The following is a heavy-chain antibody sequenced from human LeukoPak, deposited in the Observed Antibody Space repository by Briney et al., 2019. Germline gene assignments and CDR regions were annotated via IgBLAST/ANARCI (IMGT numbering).Heavy chain of an antibody. V-gene: IGHV4-4*02. CDR1: GGSISSSNW. CDR2: IYHSGST. D-gene: IGHD5-18*01. J-gene: IGHJ4*02. Sequence: PSGTLSLTCAVSGGSISSSNWWSWVRQPPGKGLEWIGEIYHSGSTNYNPSLKSRVTISVDKSKNQFSLKLSSVTAADTAMYYCARDSGYSYGLFDYWGQGTLVTVSS. CDR3: ARDSGYSYGLFDY.